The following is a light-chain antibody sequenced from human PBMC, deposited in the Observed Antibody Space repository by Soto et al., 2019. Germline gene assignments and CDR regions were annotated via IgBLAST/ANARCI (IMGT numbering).Light chain of an antibody. V-gene: IGLV2-14*01. CDR2: EIS. J-gene: IGLJ1*01. CDR1: TSDGGGYHY. Sequence: SVLAQAASVSVYPGQSVTSSCTGTTSDGGGYHYVSCYQQHPCKAPNLMIYEISTRPSAVSDRFSGSKSGNTASLTISRLQAEDEADYYCSSYTSSSTPVFGTGTKVTV. CDR3: SSYTSSSTPV.